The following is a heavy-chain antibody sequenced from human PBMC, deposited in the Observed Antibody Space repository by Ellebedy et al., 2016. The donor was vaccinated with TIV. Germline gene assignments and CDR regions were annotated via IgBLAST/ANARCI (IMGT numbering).Heavy chain of an antibody. D-gene: IGHD3-10*01. J-gene: IGHJ4*02. V-gene: IGHV4-61*01. CDR1: GVSVNSANYY. CDR2: FYSSGST. Sequence: MPSETLSLTCTVSGVSVNSANYYWTWIRQPPGKGLEWIGYFYSSGSTDYKPSLKSRVAISVDTSKNQFSLKLSSVTAADTVVYFCSGAYGRATPKYWGQGTLVTVSS. CDR3: SGAYGRATPKY.